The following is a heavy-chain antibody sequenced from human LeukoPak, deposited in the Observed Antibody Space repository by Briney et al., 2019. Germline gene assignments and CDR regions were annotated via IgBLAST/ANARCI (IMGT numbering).Heavy chain of an antibody. CDR2: IIPIFGTA. V-gene: IGHV1-69*01. CDR3: ARDPQWAMYSKLFTHNWFDP. CDR1: GGTFSSYA. D-gene: IGHD6-13*01. J-gene: IGHJ5*02. Sequence: SVKVSCKASGGTFSSYATSWVRQAPGQGLEWMGGIIPIFGTANYAQKFQGRVTITADESTSTAYMELSSLRSEDTAVYYCARDPQWAMYSKLFTHNWFDPWGQGTLVTVSS.